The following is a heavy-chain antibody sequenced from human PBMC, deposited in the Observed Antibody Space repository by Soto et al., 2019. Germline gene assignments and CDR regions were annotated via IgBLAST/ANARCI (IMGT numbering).Heavy chain of an antibody. D-gene: IGHD3-16*01. Sequence: ASVKVSCKASRYTFISYDINWVRQAPGQGLEWMGWMNPSSANTGYAQKFQGRISMTRNTSMNTAYMELNRLTSEDTAVYYCTRGQEVWWNAGPLGLHGLDVWGQGTKVTVYS. CDR1: RYTFISYD. J-gene: IGHJ6*02. V-gene: IGHV1-8*01. CDR2: MNPSSANT. CDR3: TRGQEVWWNAGPLGLHGLDV.